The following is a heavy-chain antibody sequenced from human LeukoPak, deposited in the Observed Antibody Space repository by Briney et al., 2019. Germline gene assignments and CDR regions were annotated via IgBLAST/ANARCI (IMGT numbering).Heavy chain of an antibody. CDR3: AREFGASYDSSGYYVDY. D-gene: IGHD3-22*01. J-gene: IGHJ4*02. Sequence: ASVKVSCKASGYTFTSYYMHWVRQAPGQGLEWMGIINPSGGSTSYAQKFQGRVTMTRDTSTSTVYMELSSLRSEDTAVYYCAREFGASYDSSGYYVDYWGQGTLVTVSS. CDR1: GYTFTSYY. CDR2: INPSGGST. V-gene: IGHV1-46*01.